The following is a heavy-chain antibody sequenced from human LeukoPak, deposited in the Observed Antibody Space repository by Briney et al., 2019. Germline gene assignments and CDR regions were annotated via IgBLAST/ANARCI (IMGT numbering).Heavy chain of an antibody. Sequence: GASVKVSCKASGGTFSSYAISWVRQAPGQGLEWMGRIIPILGIANYAQKFQGRVTITADKSTSTAYMELSSLRSEDTAVYYCARRNHSSSWYYYYYYGMDVWGQGTTVTVSS. CDR2: IIPILGIA. CDR3: ARRNHSSSWYYYYYYGMDV. CDR1: GGTFSSYA. V-gene: IGHV1-69*04. D-gene: IGHD6-13*01. J-gene: IGHJ6*02.